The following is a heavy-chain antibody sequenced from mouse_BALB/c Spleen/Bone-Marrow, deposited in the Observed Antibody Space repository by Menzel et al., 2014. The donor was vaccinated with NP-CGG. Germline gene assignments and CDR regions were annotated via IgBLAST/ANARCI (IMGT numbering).Heavy chain of an antibody. Sequence: QVQLQQPGAELVMPGASVKMSCKASGYTFTDHWMHWVKQRPGQGLEWIGAIDTSDSYTSYNQKFKGKATLTVDESSSTAYMQLSSLTSEDSAVYYCAFYYGNYGDYWGQGTTLTVSS. V-gene: IGHV1-69*01. J-gene: IGHJ2*01. CDR1: GYTFTDHW. D-gene: IGHD2-1*01. CDR2: IDTSDSYT. CDR3: AFYYGNYGDY.